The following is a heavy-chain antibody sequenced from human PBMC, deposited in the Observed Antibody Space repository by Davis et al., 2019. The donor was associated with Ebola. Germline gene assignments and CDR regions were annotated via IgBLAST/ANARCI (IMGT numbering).Heavy chain of an antibody. CDR2: INPHNGNT. Sequence: AASVQVSCKASRYTFTSYGITWVRQAPGQGLEWMGWINPHNGNTNYAQNVQGRVTMTTDTSTSTAYMEVGILRSDDTAVYYCARAQFPTTSDHWGQGTLVTVSS. CDR1: RYTFTSYG. V-gene: IGHV1-18*04. J-gene: IGHJ4*02. CDR3: ARAQFPTTSDH. D-gene: IGHD1-1*01.